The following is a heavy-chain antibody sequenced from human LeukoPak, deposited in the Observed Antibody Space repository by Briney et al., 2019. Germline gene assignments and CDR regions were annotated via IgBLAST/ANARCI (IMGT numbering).Heavy chain of an antibody. V-gene: IGHV3-48*04. D-gene: IGHD5-12*01. J-gene: IGHJ4*02. CDR1: GFTFSSYS. Sequence: GGSLRLSCAASGFTFSSYSMNWVRQAPGKGLEWVSYISSSSSTIYYADSVKGRFTISRDNAKNSLYLQMNSLRAEDTAVYYCAKYSGYAYFDYWGQGTLVTVSS. CDR2: ISSSSSTI. CDR3: AKYSGYAYFDY.